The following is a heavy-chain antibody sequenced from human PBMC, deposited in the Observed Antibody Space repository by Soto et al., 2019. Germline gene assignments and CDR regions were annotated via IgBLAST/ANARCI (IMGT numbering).Heavy chain of an antibody. CDR1: GYSISSGYY. V-gene: IGHV4-38-2*01. CDR2: IYHSGST. J-gene: IGHJ6*02. CDR3: ASRGYYYYYGMDV. Sequence: PSETLSLTCAVSGYSISSGYYWGFIRQPPGKGLEWIGSIYHSGSTYYNPSLKSRVTISVDTSKNQFSLKLSSVTAADTAVYYCASRGYYYYYGMDVWGQGATVTVSS.